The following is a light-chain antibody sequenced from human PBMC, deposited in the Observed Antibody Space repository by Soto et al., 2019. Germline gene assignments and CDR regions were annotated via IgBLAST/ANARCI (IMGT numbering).Light chain of an antibody. CDR2: EVS. V-gene: IGLV2-14*01. CDR1: NSDIGSYNY. J-gene: IGLJ1*01. CDR3: NSFTSSNTLPYV. Sequence: QSVLTQPASVSGSSGQSITISCSGTNSDIGSYNYVSWYLQHPGKAPKLIVFEVSNRPSGISDRFSGSKSGNTAYLTISGLQTEDEAVYHCNSFTSSNTLPYVFGTGTKVTVL.